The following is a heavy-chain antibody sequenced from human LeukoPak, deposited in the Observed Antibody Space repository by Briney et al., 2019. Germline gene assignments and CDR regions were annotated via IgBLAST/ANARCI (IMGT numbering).Heavy chain of an antibody. CDR2: IYTSGST. J-gene: IGHJ4*02. Sequence: SEPLSLTCTVSGGSVSSGVYYWSWIRQPAGKGLEWIGRIYTSGSTNYNPSLKSRVTISVDTSKNQFSLKLSSVTAADTAVYYCASSEWELRGMAIDYWGQGSLVTVSS. CDR1: GGSVSSGVYY. D-gene: IGHD1-26*01. CDR3: ASSEWELRGMAIDY. V-gene: IGHV4-61*02.